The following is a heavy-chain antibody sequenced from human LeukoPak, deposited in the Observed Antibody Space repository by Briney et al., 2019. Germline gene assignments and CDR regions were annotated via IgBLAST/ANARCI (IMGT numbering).Heavy chain of an antibody. J-gene: IGHJ4*02. CDR2: ISNDGADK. CDR1: EFTFTNYG. V-gene: IGHV3-30-3*01. D-gene: IGHD3-9*01. CDR3: ARVRVILTTMASFAY. Sequence: GGSLRLSCAASEFTFTNYGMHWVRQAPGKGLEWVAVISNDGADKYYADSVKGRFSISRDNSEITLYLQMNSLRPEDTAVYYCARVRVILTTMASFAYWGQGSLVTVSP.